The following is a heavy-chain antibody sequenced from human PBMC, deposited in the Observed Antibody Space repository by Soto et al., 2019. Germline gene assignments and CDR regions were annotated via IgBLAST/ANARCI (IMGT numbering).Heavy chain of an antibody. CDR1: GGTFSSYT. J-gene: IGHJ4*02. V-gene: IGHV1-69*02. CDR3: ARVAAGIPFDY. Sequence: QVQLVQSGAEVKKPGSSVKVSCKASGGTFSSYTISWVRQAPGQGLEWMGRIIPILGIANYAQKFQGRVTXTAXKSTSTAYMELSSLRSEDTAVYHCARVAAGIPFDYWGQGTLVTVSS. CDR2: IIPILGIA. D-gene: IGHD6-13*01.